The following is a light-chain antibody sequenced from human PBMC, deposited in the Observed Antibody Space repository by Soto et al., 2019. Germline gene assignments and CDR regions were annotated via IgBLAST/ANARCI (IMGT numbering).Light chain of an antibody. Sequence: DIQMTQSPSTLSASVGDRVTITCRASQSISSWLAWYQQKPGKAPKLLIYKASSLESGVPSWFSGSGSGTEYTPTISSLQPDDFATYYCQQYNSYPTFGQGTKVEIK. J-gene: IGKJ1*01. CDR1: QSISSW. CDR2: KAS. V-gene: IGKV1-5*03. CDR3: QQYNSYPT.